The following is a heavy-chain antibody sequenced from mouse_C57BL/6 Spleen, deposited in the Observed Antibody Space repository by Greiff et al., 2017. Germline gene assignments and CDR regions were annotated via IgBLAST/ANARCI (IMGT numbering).Heavy chain of an antibody. V-gene: IGHV2-6-1*01. CDR2: IWSDGST. J-gene: IGHJ4*01. CDR3: ARHGALGRGYDAMDY. Sequence: QVQLKQSGPGLVAPSQSLSITCTVSGFSLTSYGVHWVRQPPGKGLEWLVVIWSDGSTTYNSALKSRLSISKDNSKSQVFLKMNSLQTDDTAMYYCARHGALGRGYDAMDYWGQGTSVTVSS. D-gene: IGHD4-1*01. CDR1: GFSLTSYG.